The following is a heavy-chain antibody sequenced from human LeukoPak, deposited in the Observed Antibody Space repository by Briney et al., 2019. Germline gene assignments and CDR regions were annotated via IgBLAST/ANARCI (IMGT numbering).Heavy chain of an antibody. J-gene: IGHJ1*01. CDR1: GFTFNSYA. CDR3: ARGAYFQH. V-gene: IGHV3-74*01. Sequence: PGGSLRLSCAASGFTFNSYAFNWVRQAPGKGLEWVSRINSDGSSTSYADSVKGRFTISRDNAKNTLYLQMNSLRAEDTAVYYCARGAYFQHWGQGTLVTVSS. CDR2: INSDGSST.